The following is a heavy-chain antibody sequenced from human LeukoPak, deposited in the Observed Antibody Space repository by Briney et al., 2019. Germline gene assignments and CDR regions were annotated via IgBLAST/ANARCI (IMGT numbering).Heavy chain of an antibody. CDR2: IKEDGTKI. CDR3: ETGGAPGGRFEI. J-gene: IGHJ4*02. CDR1: GVTFDMST. V-gene: IGHV3-7*01. D-gene: IGHD1-14*01. Sequence: GGSLRLSCVVSGVTFDMSTMTWVRQAPGRGPEWVAKIKEDGTKIFYAGSVDGRFTNSTDYYNIALYLLKKSLRVEDRALYYCETGGAPGGRFEIWGQGTLVTVSS.